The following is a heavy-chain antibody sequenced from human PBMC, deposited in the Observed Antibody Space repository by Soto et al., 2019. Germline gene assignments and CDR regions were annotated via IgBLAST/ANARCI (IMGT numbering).Heavy chain of an antibody. CDR1: GFTFDDYA. CDR2: ITWNSDRV. V-gene: IGHV3-9*01. D-gene: IGHD6-13*01. Sequence: EVPLVESGGGLVQPGRSLRLSCTASGFTFDDYALHWVRQAPGKGLEWVSGITWNSDRVDYADSVKGRFTISRDNARNSLYLQMNSLRAEDTALYFCGKGLSIAAIDYWGQGTLVTVSS. CDR3: GKGLSIAAIDY. J-gene: IGHJ4*02.